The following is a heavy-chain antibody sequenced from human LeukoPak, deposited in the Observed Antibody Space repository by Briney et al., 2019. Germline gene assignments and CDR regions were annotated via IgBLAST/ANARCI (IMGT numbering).Heavy chain of an antibody. CDR1: GGTFSSYA. J-gene: IGHJ3*02. D-gene: IGHD2-2*01. Sequence: AASVKVSCKASGGTFSSYAISWVRQAPGQGLEWMGGIIPIFGTANYAQKFQGRVTITADESTSTAYMELSSLRSDDTAVYYCARGEVSSYQLSNAFDIWGQGTMVTVSS. V-gene: IGHV1-69*13. CDR2: IIPIFGTA. CDR3: ARGEVSSYQLSNAFDI.